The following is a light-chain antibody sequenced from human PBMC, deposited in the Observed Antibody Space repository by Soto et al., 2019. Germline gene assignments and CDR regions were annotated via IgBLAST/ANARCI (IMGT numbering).Light chain of an antibody. CDR1: QSVSSN. J-gene: IGKJ2*01. CDR2: GAS. CDR3: QQYNNWPPYT. V-gene: IGKV3-15*01. Sequence: EIVMTQSPATLSVSPGERATLSCMASQSVSSNLACYQQKPGQAPKLLIYGASTRATGKPARFNGSGSGTEFTLTISSLQAEDFAVYYCQQYNNWPPYTFGQGTKLESK.